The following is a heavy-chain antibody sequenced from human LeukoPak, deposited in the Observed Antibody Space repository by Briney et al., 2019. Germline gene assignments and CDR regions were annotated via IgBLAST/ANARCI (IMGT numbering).Heavy chain of an antibody. Sequence: GASVKVSCKASGYTFTSYDINWVRQATGQGLEWMGWMNPNSGNTGYAQKFQGRVTITRNTSISTAYMELSSLRSEDTAVYYCARSGKAYSSGWYYFDYWGQGTLVTVSS. V-gene: IGHV1-8*03. CDR1: GYTFTSYD. J-gene: IGHJ4*02. D-gene: IGHD6-19*01. CDR2: MNPNSGNT. CDR3: ARSGKAYSSGWYYFDY.